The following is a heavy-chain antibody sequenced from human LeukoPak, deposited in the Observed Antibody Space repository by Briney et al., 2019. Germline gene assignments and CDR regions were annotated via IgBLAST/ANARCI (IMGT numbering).Heavy chain of an antibody. D-gene: IGHD4-17*01. CDR1: GYTFTSYG. J-gene: IGHJ4*02. V-gene: IGHV1-18*01. Sequence: ASVKVSCKASGYTFTSYGISWVRQAPGQGLEWMGWISTYLGNTDYAQKFQGRVTMTTDTSTTTVHMELRSLRSGDTAVYYCARTYGDYRFFDHWGQGTLVTVSS. CDR2: ISTYLGNT. CDR3: ARTYGDYRFFDH.